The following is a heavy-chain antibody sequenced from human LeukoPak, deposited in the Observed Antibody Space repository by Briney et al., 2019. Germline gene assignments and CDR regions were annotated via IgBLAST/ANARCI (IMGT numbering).Heavy chain of an antibody. J-gene: IGHJ4*02. CDR3: AKDLGRDGYNPH. V-gene: IGHV3-23*01. Sequence: GGSLRLSCAASGFTFSSYAMSWVRQAPGKGLEWVSAISGSGGSTYYADSVTGRLTISRDNSKNTLYLQMNSLRAEDTAVYYCAKDLGRDGYNPHWGQGTLVTVSS. CDR2: ISGSGGST. D-gene: IGHD5-24*01. CDR1: GFTFSSYA.